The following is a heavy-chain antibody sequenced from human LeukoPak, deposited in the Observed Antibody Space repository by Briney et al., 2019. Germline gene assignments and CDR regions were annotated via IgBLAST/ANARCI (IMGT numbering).Heavy chain of an antibody. D-gene: IGHD6-13*01. CDR2: IYYSGST. CDR1: GGSISSSSYY. Sequence: SETLSLTCTVSGGSISSSSYYWGWIRQPPGKGLEWIGSIYYSGSTYYNPSLKSRVTISVDTSKNQFSLKLSSVTAADTAVYYCASGKKAAAGLFHYYYYYYMDVWGKGTTVTVSS. V-gene: IGHV4-39*07. CDR3: ASGKKAAAGLFHYYYYYYMDV. J-gene: IGHJ6*03.